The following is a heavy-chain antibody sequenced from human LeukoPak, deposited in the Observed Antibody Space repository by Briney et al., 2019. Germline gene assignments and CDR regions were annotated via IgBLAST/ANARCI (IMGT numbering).Heavy chain of an antibody. D-gene: IGHD1-26*01. CDR2: ISGSGGSSGSGGST. V-gene: IGHV3-23*01. J-gene: IGHJ4*02. CDR3: AKTHQWELPKEYYFDY. Sequence: PGGSLRLSCAASGFTFSSSAMSWVRQAPGKGLEWVSCISGSGGSSGSGGSTYYADSVRGRFTISRDNSKNTLYLQMNSLRAEDTAVYYCAKTHQWELPKEYYFDYWGQGTLVTVSS. CDR1: GFTFSSSA.